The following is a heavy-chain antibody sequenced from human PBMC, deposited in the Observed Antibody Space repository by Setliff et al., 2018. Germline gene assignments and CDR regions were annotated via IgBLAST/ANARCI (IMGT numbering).Heavy chain of an antibody. D-gene: IGHD2-15*01. CDR3: GRGFSRIEGWGNWFDP. V-gene: IGHV4-34*01. Sequence: SETLSLTCAAHGGSFSDYYWTWIRQPPGKGLEWIGEINHSGSTKYSPSLESRVTMSVDPSKNQFSLNLSSVTAADTAVYYCGRGFSRIEGWGNWFDPWGQGILVTVSS. CDR2: INHSGST. J-gene: IGHJ5*02. CDR1: GGSFSDYY.